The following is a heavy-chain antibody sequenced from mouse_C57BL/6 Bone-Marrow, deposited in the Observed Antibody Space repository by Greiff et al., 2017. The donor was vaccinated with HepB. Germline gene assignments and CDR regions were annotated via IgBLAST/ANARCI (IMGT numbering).Heavy chain of an antibody. Sequence: EVQLQQSGPVLVKPGASVKMSCKASGYTFTDYYMNWVKQSHGKSLEWIGVINPYNGGTSYNQKFKGKATLTVDKSCSTAYMELNSLTSEDSAVYYCARNWDWFAYWGQGTLVTVSA. CDR2: INPYNGGT. CDR1: GYTFTDYY. CDR3: ARNWDWFAY. V-gene: IGHV1-19*01. J-gene: IGHJ3*01. D-gene: IGHD4-1*01.